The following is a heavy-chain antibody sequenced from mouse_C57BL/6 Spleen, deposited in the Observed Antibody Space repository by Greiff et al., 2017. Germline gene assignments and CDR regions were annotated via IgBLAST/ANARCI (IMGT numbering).Heavy chain of an antibody. CDR3: ARSSDGYYFAY. V-gene: IGHV1-26*01. D-gene: IGHD2-3*01. CDR1: GYTFTDYY. Sequence: EVQLQQSGPELVKPGASVKISCKASGYTFTDYYMNWVKQSHGKSLEWIGDIHPNNGGTSYNQKFKGKATLTVDKSSSTAYMALRSLTSEDSAVYYCARSSDGYYFAYWGQGTLVTVSA. CDR2: IHPNNGGT. J-gene: IGHJ3*01.